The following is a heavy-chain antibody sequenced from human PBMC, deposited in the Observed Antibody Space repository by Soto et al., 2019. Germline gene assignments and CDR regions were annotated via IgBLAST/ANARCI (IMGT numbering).Heavy chain of an antibody. CDR1: GFTFWNYG. J-gene: IGHJ5*02. V-gene: IGHV3-30*18. CDR3: AKVGPYDSGSYMFRYNWFGP. D-gene: IGHD3-10*01. CDR2: ISFDGRNE. Sequence: GGSLRLSCAGSGFTFWNYGVHWVRQAPGKGLEWVTVISFDGRNEYYADSVKGRFTISRDKSKNTVDLQMNSLRAEDTAVYYCAKVGPYDSGSYMFRYNWFGPWGPGTLVTVSS.